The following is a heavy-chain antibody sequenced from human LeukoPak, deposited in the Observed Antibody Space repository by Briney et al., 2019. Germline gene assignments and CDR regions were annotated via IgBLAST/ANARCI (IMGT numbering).Heavy chain of an antibody. J-gene: IGHJ5*02. V-gene: IGHV4-59*08. CDR1: DGSITSHY. CDR2: IYHSGST. Sequence: SETLSLTCTVSDGSITSHYWNWIRLPPGKGLEWIGDIYHSGSTNYNPSLKSRVTISLDKSKNQFSLRLSSVTAADTAVYYCARHKLYVAYSWFDPWGQGTLVTVSS. D-gene: IGHD2-21*01. CDR3: ARHKLYVAYSWFDP.